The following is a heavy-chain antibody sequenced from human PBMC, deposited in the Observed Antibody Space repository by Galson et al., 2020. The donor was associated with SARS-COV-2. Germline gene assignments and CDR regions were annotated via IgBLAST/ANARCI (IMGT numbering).Heavy chain of an antibody. CDR3: ARSYYNSGFYYDY. V-gene: IGHV4-34*01. J-gene: IGHJ4*02. D-gene: IGHD3-10*01. CDR2: IDHGGIT. Sequence: PSETLSLTCKVNGGFFGGFYWTWVRQSPGKGLEWVGHIDHGGITHYMSSLKSRVSISVDTSKSQFSLNLSSVTAADTAVYYCARSYYNSGFYYDYWGQGTLVTVSS. CDR1: GGFFGGFY.